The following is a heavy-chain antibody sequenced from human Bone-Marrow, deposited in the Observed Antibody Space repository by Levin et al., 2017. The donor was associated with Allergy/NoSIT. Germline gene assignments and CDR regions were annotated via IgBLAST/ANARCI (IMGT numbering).Heavy chain of an antibody. J-gene: IGHJ4*02. CDR1: GITFGSFE. CDR2: ISNSGGST. D-gene: IGHD1-26*01. Sequence: GGSLRLSCAASGITFGSFEMNWVRQAPGKGLEWVSFISNSGGSTYYADSVKGRFTVSRDNAKNSLYLQMNSLRAEDTAVYYCATWDLHRSDRDYWGQGTLVTVSS. V-gene: IGHV3-48*03. CDR3: ATWDLHRSDRDY.